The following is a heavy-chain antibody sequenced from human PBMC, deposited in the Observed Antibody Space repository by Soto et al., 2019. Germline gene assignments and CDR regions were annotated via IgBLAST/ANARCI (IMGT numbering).Heavy chain of an antibody. CDR2: ISSRSYTI. CDR1: EFTFSTYS. V-gene: IGHV3-48*02. D-gene: IGHD3-16*01. Sequence: EVKLVESGGDLVQPGGSLRLSCAASEFTFSTYSMNWVRQAPGKGLEWVSYISSRSYTIYYVDSVKGRFTISRDNAKNSLYLQMNSLRDEATAVYYCARGGSRSDNGMDVWGQGTKVTVSS. CDR3: ARGGSRSDNGMDV. J-gene: IGHJ6*02.